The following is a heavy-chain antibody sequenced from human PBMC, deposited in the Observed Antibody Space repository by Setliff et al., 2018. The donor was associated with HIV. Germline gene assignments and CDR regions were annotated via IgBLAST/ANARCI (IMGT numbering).Heavy chain of an antibody. Sequence: PSETLSLTCTVSGGSVSNYYWTWIRQSAGKGLEWIGHINTSGSTKYNPSLKSRLTMSVDSSGNQFSLTLTSVTAADTAVYYCARARITMIGGRLEPYAFYRWGQGTKVTVSS. J-gene: IGHJ3*01. CDR1: GGSVSNYY. V-gene: IGHV4-4*07. CDR2: INTSGST. D-gene: IGHD3-10*01. CDR3: ARARITMIGGRLEPYAFYR.